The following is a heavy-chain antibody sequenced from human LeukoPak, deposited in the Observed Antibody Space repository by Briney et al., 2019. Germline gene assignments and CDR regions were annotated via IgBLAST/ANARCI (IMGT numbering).Heavy chain of an antibody. D-gene: IGHD3-22*01. CDR1: GGSISNNNYY. CDR3: ARHRGDYYDSSGSFDY. J-gene: IGHJ4*02. V-gene: IGHV4-39*01. CDR2: IHYTGST. Sequence: SETLSLTCTVSGGSISNNNYYWGWIRQPPGKGLEWIGNIHYTGSTYYDPSLKSRVTISVDTSKNQFSLKLSSVTAADTAVYYCARHRGDYYDSSGSFDYWGQGTLVTVSS.